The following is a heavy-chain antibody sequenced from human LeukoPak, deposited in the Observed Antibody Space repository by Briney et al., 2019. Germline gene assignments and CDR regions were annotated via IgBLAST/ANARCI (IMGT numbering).Heavy chain of an antibody. D-gene: IGHD6-13*01. CDR2: ISSSSSYI. Sequence: GGSLRLSCAASGFTFSSYSMNWIRQAPGKGLEWVSSISSSSSYIYYADSVKGRFTISRDNAKNSLYLQMNSLRAEDTAVYYCARAPIAAAGYPYYYYGMDVWGQGTTVTVSS. V-gene: IGHV3-21*01. J-gene: IGHJ6*02. CDR1: GFTFSSYS. CDR3: ARAPIAAAGYPYYYYGMDV.